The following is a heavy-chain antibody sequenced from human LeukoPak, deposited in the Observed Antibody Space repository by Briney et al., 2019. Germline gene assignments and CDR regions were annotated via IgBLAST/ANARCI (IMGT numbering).Heavy chain of an antibody. CDR2: ISSSSSYI. J-gene: IGHJ3*02. CDR3: AKVHYYDSSGYYPHDAFDI. CDR1: GFTFSSYS. V-gene: IGHV3-21*04. D-gene: IGHD3-22*01. Sequence: GGSLRLSCAASGFTFSSYSMNWVRQAPGKGLEWVSSISSSSSYIYYADSVKGRFTISRDNAKNSLYLQMNSLRAEDTAVYYCAKVHYYDSSGYYPHDAFDIWGQGTMVTVSS.